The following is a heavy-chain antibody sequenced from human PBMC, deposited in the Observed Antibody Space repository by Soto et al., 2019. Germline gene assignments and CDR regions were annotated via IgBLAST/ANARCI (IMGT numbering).Heavy chain of an antibody. V-gene: IGHV4-34*01. CDR2: INHSGST. Sequence: SETLSLTCAVYGGSFSGYYWSWIRQPPGKGLEWIGEINHSGSTNYNPSLKSRVTISVDTSKNQFSLKLSSVTAADTAVYYCAREEGSIAASDYWGQGTLVTVSS. J-gene: IGHJ4*02. CDR1: GGSFSGYY. CDR3: AREEGSIAASDY. D-gene: IGHD6-6*01.